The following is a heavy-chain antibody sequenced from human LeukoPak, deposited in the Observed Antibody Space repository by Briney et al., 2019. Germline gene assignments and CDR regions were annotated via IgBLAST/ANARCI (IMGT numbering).Heavy chain of an antibody. CDR2: INHSGST. D-gene: IGHD3-3*01. J-gene: IGHJ6*03. CDR1: GGSFSGYY. CDR3: ARVYYDFWSGYYGNYYYYMDV. V-gene: IGHV4-34*01. Sequence: PSETLSLTCAVYGGSFSGYYWSWIRQPPGKGLEWIGEINHSGSTNYNPSLKSRVTISVDTSKNQFSLKLSSVTAADTAVYYCARVYYDFWSGYYGNYYYYMDVWGKGTTVTVSS.